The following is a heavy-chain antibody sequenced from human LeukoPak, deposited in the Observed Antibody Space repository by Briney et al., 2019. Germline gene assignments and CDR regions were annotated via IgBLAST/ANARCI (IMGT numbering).Heavy chain of an antibody. CDR2: IYSGGST. Sequence: GGSLRLSCTASGFIVSSKYMSWVRQAPGKGLQWVSVIYSGGSTFYADSVKGRFTISRDNSKNTLYLQMNSLRAEDTAVYYCARGLPGAVALDYWGQGTLVTVYS. CDR3: ARGLPGAVALDY. V-gene: IGHV3-66*01. D-gene: IGHD6-19*01. J-gene: IGHJ4*02. CDR1: GFIVSSKY.